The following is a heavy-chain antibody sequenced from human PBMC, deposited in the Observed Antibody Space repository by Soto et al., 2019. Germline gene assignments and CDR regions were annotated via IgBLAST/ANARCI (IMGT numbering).Heavy chain of an antibody. CDR3: ARDDEDGSYCDLGY. V-gene: IGHV3-30-3*01. CDR1: GFTFSNYI. D-gene: IGHD3-10*01. J-gene: IGHJ4*02. CDR2: ILHDGNNK. Sequence: HPGGSLRLSCAASGFTFSNYIMHWVRQAPGKGLEWVAMILHDGNNKYYADSVKGRFTISRDNSKNTLYLQMNSLRTEDTAIYYSARDDEDGSYCDLGYWGQGTLVTVSS.